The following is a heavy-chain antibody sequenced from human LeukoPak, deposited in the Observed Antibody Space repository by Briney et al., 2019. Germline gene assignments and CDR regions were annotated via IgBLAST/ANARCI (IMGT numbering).Heavy chain of an antibody. CDR2: ISSSSYV. Sequence: GGSLRLSCAASGFTFSSYSMNWVRQAPGKGVEWVSSISSSSYVYYADSVRGRFTISRDNANNSLYLQMNSLRAEDTAVYFCTYSNNYYHFYMDVWGKGTTVTVSS. J-gene: IGHJ6*03. CDR3: TYSNNYYHFYMDV. D-gene: IGHD6-13*01. V-gene: IGHV3-21*01. CDR1: GFTFSSYS.